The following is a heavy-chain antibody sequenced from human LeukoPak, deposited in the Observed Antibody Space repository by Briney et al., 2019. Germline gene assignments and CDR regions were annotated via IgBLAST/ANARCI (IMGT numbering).Heavy chain of an antibody. J-gene: IGHJ4*02. CDR3: ARDLGYCSGGSRYRPQGFDY. CDR1: GGSISSYY. Sequence: SETLSLTCTVSGGSISSYYWSWIRQPAVKGLEWIGRIYTSGSTNYNPSLKSRVTMSVDTSKNQFSLKLSSVTAADTAVYYCARDLGYCSGGSRYRPQGFDYWGQGTLVTVSS. V-gene: IGHV4-4*07. D-gene: IGHD2-15*01. CDR2: IYTSGST.